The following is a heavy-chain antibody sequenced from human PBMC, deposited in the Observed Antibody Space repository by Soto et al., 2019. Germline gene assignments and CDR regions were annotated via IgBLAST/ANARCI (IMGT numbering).Heavy chain of an antibody. J-gene: IGHJ4*02. Sequence: ASVKVSCKASGYAFSGYYIHWVRQAPGQGLEWMGWVNPNSGDTDYAQKFQGRVTMTRDTSITSAYLDLTRLRSDDTATCFCARANSGDDDEFDYWGQGTPVTVSS. CDR2: VNPNSGDT. CDR1: GYAFSGYY. D-gene: IGHD5-12*01. V-gene: IGHV1-2*02. CDR3: ARANSGDDDEFDY.